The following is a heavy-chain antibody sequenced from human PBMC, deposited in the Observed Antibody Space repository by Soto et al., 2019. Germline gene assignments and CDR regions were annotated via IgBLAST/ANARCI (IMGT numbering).Heavy chain of an antibody. V-gene: IGHV3-74*01. CDR3: ARGRPYGMDV. CDR1: GFTFGSYW. CDR2: IDIDGSST. Sequence: EVQLVESGGGLVQPGGSLRVSCAASGFTFGSYWMNWVRQAPGKGLVWVSRIDIDGSSTTYADSVKGRFTTSRDNAKNTLYLQMSSLRVEDTAVYYCARGRPYGMDVWGQGTTVTVSS. J-gene: IGHJ6*02.